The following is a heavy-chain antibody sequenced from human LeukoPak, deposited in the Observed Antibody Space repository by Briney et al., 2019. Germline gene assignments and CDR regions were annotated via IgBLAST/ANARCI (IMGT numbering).Heavy chain of an antibody. CDR1: GGTFSSYA. CDR2: IIPIFGTA. CDR3: ARDELNAFDI. Sequence: ASVKVSCKASGGTFSSYAVSWVRQAPGQGLEWMGGIIPIFGTANYAQKFQGRVTITADKSASTAYMELSSLRSEDTAVYYCARDELNAFDIWGQGAMVTVSS. V-gene: IGHV1-69*06. D-gene: IGHD1-26*01. J-gene: IGHJ3*02.